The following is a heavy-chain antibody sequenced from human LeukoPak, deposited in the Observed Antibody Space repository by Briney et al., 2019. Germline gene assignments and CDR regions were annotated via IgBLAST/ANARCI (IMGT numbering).Heavy chain of an antibody. Sequence: GASVKVSCKASGYTFITYVMHWVRQAPGQRLEWMGWLNAGNGLTKYSQKFQGTDTITRDTSASTAYMELSSLRSEDTAVYYCATSRNSARGIDYWGQGTLVTVSS. CDR1: GYTFITYV. CDR2: LNAGNGLT. CDR3: ATSRNSARGIDY. D-gene: IGHD2-15*01. J-gene: IGHJ4*02. V-gene: IGHV1-3*01.